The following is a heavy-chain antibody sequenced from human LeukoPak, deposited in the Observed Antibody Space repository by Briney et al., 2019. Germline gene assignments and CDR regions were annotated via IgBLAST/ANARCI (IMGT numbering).Heavy chain of an antibody. CDR1: GDSVSSNSAA. D-gene: IGHD5-12*01. V-gene: IGHV6-1*01. CDR2: TYYRSKWYN. Sequence: SQTLSLTCAISGDSVSSNSAAWNWIRQSPSRGLEWLGRTYYRSKWYNDYAVSVKSRITINPDTSKNQFSLQLNSVTPEDTAVYYCARAGHSANDYGVYYYYGMDVWGQGTTVTVSS. J-gene: IGHJ6*02. CDR3: ARAGHSANDYGVYYYYGMDV.